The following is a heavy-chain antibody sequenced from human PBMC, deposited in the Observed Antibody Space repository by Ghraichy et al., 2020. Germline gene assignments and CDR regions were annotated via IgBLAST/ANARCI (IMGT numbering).Heavy chain of an antibody. CDR1: GGSFSGYY. CDR3: ARGLATPFDY. V-gene: IGHV4-34*01. CDR2: INHSGST. Sequence: SETLSLTCAVYGGSFSGYYWSWIRQPPGKGLEWIGEINHSGSTNYNPSLKSRVTISVDTSKNQFSLKLSSVTAADTAVYYCARGLATPFDYWGQGTLVTVSS. D-gene: IGHD2-15*01. J-gene: IGHJ4*02.